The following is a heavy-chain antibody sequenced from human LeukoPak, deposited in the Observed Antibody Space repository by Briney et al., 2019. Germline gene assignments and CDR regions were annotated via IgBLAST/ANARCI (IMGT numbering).Heavy chain of an antibody. CDR3: AREGGGDGMDV. CDR2: INHSGST. Sequence: SETLSLTCAVYGGSFSGYYWSWIRQPPGKGLEWIGEINHSGSTNYNPSLKSRVTISVDTSKNQFSLKLSSVTAADTAVYYCAREGGGDGMDVWGQGTTVTVSS. V-gene: IGHV4-34*01. CDR1: GGSFSGYY. D-gene: IGHD3-16*01. J-gene: IGHJ6*02.